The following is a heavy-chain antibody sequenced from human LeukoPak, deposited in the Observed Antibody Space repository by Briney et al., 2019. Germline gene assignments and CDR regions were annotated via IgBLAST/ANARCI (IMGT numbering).Heavy chain of an antibody. Sequence: GGSLRLSCAASGFTFSSYSMNWVRQAPGKGLEWVSSISSSSSYIYYADSVKGRFTISRDNAKNSLHLQMNSLRAEDTAVYYCASQIAVAGTLLISWGQGTLVTVSS. V-gene: IGHV3-21*01. CDR3: ASQIAVAGTLLIS. CDR1: GFTFSSYS. D-gene: IGHD6-19*01. J-gene: IGHJ5*02. CDR2: ISSSSSYI.